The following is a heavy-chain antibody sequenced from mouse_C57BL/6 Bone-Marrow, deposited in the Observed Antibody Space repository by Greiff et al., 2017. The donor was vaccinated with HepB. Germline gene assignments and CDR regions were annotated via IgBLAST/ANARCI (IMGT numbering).Heavy chain of an antibody. CDR3: AMAYSNYPWCAY. J-gene: IGHJ3*01. D-gene: IGHD2-5*01. CDR2: IHHSDSDT. CDR1: GYTFTSYW. Sequence: QVQLQQPGAELVKPGASVKVSCKASGYTFTSYWMHWVKQRPGQGLEWIGRIHHSDSDTNYNQKFKGKDTLTVDKSYSTAYMHLSSLTSEDSSGYYRAMAYSNYPWCAYWGQGTLVTVSA. V-gene: IGHV1-74*01.